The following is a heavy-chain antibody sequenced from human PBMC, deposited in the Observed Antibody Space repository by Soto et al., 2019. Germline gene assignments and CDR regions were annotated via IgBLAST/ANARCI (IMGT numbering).Heavy chain of an antibody. V-gene: IGHV1-3*01. Sequence: GVSVKVSCKASGFIFTNHSMQWVRQAPGQRLEWMGWINAGNGHTKYSQKFQGRVTITRDTSASTAYMELSSLRSEDTAVYYCARSIVVVTALDYWGQGTLVTVSS. CDR3: ARSIVVVTALDY. J-gene: IGHJ4*02. CDR2: INAGNGHT. D-gene: IGHD2-21*02. CDR1: GFIFTNHS.